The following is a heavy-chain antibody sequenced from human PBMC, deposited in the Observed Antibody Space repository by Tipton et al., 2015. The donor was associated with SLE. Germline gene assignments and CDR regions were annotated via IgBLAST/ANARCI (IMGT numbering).Heavy chain of an antibody. CDR2: IYYSGST. CDR1: GGSISSGGYY. CDR3: ARDDGSHGDY. J-gene: IGHJ4*02. Sequence: LRLSCTVSGGSISSGGYYWSWIRQPPGKGLEWIGYIYYSGSTNYNPSLKSRVTISVDTSKNQFSLKLSSVTAADTAVYYCARDDGSHGDYWGQGTLVTVSS. D-gene: IGHD2-15*01. V-gene: IGHV4-61*08.